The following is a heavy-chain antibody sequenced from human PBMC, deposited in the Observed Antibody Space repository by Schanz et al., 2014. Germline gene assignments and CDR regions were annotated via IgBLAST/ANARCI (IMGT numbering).Heavy chain of an antibody. Sequence: QVQLVESGGGVVQPGRSLRLSCAAFGFTFSSYAMHWVRQAPGKGLEWVALISYDGNNKYYADSVKGRFTISRDNSKNTLYLRMISLRAEDTAMFYCAREIPAGGHFDYWGQGTLVSVSS. CDR1: GFTFSSYA. D-gene: IGHD2-15*01. CDR3: AREIPAGGHFDY. CDR2: ISYDGNNK. V-gene: IGHV3-30*04. J-gene: IGHJ4*02.